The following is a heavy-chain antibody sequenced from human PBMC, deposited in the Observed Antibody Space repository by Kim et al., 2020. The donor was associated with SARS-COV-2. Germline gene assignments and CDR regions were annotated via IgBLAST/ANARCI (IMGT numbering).Heavy chain of an antibody. CDR3: ARGYGDYVNLFDY. J-gene: IGHJ4*02. D-gene: IGHD4-17*01. V-gene: IGHV1-69*01. Sequence: YAQKFQGRVTITADESTSTSYMELSSLRSEDTAVYYGARGYGDYVNLFDYWGQGTLVTVSS.